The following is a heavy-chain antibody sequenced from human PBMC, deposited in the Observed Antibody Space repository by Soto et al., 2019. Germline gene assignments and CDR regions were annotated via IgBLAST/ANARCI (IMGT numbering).Heavy chain of an antibody. V-gene: IGHV3-9*01. D-gene: IGHD1-26*01. Sequence: EVQLVESGGGLVQPGRSLRLSCAASGFTFDDYAMHWVRQAPGKGLEWVSGISWNSGSIGYADSVKGRFTISRDNAKNSLYLQMNSLRAEDTALYYCAKDTIVGATDYWGQGTLVTVSS. CDR1: GFTFDDYA. CDR2: ISWNSGSI. J-gene: IGHJ4*02. CDR3: AKDTIVGATDY.